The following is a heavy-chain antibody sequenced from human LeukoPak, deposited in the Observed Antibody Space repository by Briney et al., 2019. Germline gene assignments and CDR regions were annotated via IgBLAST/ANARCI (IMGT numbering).Heavy chain of an antibody. J-gene: IGHJ4*02. CDR3: ARGSIESGSYYYYFDY. Sequence: ASAKVSCKASRYTFTGYYVHWVRQAPGQGLEWMGWINPNSGGTNYAQKFQGWVTMTRDTSICTAYMELSRLRSDDTAVYYCARGSIESGSYYYYFDYWGQGTLVTVSS. D-gene: IGHD1-26*01. V-gene: IGHV1-2*04. CDR2: INPNSGGT. CDR1: RYTFTGYY.